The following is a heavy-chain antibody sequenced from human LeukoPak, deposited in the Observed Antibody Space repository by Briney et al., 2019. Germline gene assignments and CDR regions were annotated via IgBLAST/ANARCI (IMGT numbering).Heavy chain of an antibody. CDR3: AKADYGGNHFYYYDN. D-gene: IGHD4-23*01. CDR1: GFTFSSYV. V-gene: IGHV3-23*01. Sequence: GGSLRLSCAASGFTFSSYVMSWVRQAPGKGLELVSAISGSGGSTYYADSVKGRFTISRDNSKNSLYLQMNRLRAKNTAVYYCAKADYGGNHFYYYDNWGQGKLVTVSA. CDR2: ISGSGGST. J-gene: IGHJ4*02.